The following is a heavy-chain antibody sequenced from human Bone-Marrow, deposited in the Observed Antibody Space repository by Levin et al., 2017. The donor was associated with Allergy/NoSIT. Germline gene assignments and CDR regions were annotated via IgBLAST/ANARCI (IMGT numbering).Heavy chain of an antibody. V-gene: IGHV3-9*01. D-gene: IGHD3-22*01. Sequence: SLKISCAASGFTFDDYGMHWVRQAPGKGLEWVSGITWNGGGIGYADSVKGRFTISRDNAKNSLYLQMNSLKPEDTALYFCAKAPAGYYYGFDSWGQGTLVTVSA. CDR2: ITWNGGGI. CDR1: GFTFDDYG. J-gene: IGHJ4*02. CDR3: AKAPAGYYYGFDS.